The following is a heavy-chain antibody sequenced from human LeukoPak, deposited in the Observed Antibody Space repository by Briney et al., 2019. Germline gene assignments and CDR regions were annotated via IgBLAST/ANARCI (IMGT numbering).Heavy chain of an antibody. CDR1: GFTFDDYG. Sequence: RTGGSLRLSCAASGFTFDDYGMSWVRQAPGKGLEWVSGINWNGGSTGYADSVKGRFTISRDNAENSLYLQMNSLRAEDTAVYYCARDQFIHAFDFWGQGTMVTVSS. D-gene: IGHD5-24*01. CDR3: ARDQFIHAFDF. J-gene: IGHJ3*01. V-gene: IGHV3-20*04. CDR2: INWNGGST.